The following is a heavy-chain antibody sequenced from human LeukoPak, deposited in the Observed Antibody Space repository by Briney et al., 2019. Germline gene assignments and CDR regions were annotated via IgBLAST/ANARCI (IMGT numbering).Heavy chain of an antibody. D-gene: IGHD3-3*01. Sequence: GGSLRLSCAASGFTFSSYAMSWVRQAPGKGLEWVSAISGSGGSTYYADSVKGRFTISRDNSKNTLYLQMNSLRAEDTAVYYCARGTFWSGSKLRGYFDYWGQGTLVTVSS. CDR3: ARGTFWSGSKLRGYFDY. CDR2: ISGSGGST. J-gene: IGHJ4*02. CDR1: GFTFSSYA. V-gene: IGHV3-23*01.